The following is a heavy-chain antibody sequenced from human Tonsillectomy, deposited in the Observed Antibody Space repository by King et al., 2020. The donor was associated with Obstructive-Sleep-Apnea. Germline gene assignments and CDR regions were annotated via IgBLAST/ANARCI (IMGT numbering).Heavy chain of an antibody. CDR3: AKNEASISAVLTDPIA. Sequence: VQLVESGGGVVQPGRSLRLSCAASGFTFNSYGMHWVRQAPGKGLEWLAVISYDGSNKNYADSVKGRFTISRDNSKTTLYLKMNSLRAEDTAMYYCAKNEASISAVLTDPIAWGQGTLVTVSS. CDR1: GFTFNSYG. J-gene: IGHJ5*02. V-gene: IGHV3-30*18. D-gene: IGHD6-6*01. CDR2: ISYDGSNK.